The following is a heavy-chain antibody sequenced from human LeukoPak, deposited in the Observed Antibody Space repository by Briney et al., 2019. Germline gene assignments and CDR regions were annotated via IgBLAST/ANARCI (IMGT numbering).Heavy chain of an antibody. V-gene: IGHV3-66*01. CDR2: VYSGGDT. CDR1: GFSVTSNY. Sequence: GGSLRLSCTASGFSVTSNYINWVRQAPGKGLEWVSLVYSGGDTYYADSVKGRFTISRDNSKNVVYLQMNRLRAEDTALYYCARDPPAVLLDTYGWGQGTLVTVSS. CDR3: ARDPPAVLLDTYG. D-gene: IGHD2/OR15-2a*01. J-gene: IGHJ4*02.